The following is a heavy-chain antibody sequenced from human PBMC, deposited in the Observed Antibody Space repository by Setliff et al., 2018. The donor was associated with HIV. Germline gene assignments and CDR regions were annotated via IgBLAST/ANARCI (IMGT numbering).Heavy chain of an antibody. V-gene: IGHV3-30-3*01. D-gene: IGHD7-27*01. CDR3: AREGPQTGDHSLALF. CDR2: ISYDTSTQ. Sequence: PGGSLRLSCAASGFSFGSFTMHWVRQAPGKGLECVSLISYDTSTQYYADSVKGRFTISRDNAKNSLYLQMNSLRSEDTAVYYCAREGPQTGDHSLALFWGQGTVVTVSS. CDR1: GFSFGSFT. J-gene: IGHJ4*02.